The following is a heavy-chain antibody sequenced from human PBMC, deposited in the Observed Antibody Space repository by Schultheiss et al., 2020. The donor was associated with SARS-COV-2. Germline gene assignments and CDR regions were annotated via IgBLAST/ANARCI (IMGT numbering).Heavy chain of an antibody. V-gene: IGHV3-30*03. CDR2: ISYDGSNK. CDR3: ARGGTTGPFDY. D-gene: IGHD1-14*01. CDR1: GFTFSSYG. J-gene: IGHJ4*02. Sequence: GGSLRLSCAASGFTFSSYGMHWVRQAPGKGLERVAVISYDGSNKYYADSVKGRFTISRDNSKNTLYLQMNSLRAEDTAVYYCARGGTTGPFDYWGQGTLVTVSS.